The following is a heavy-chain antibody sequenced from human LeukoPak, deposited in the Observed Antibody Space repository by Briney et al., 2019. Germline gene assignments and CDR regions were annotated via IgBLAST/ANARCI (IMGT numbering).Heavy chain of an antibody. V-gene: IGHV3-30*07. Sequence: PGRSLRLSCAASGFTFSSYAMHWVRQAPGKGLEWVAVISYDGSNKYYADSVKGRFTISRDNSKNTLYLQMNSLRAEDTAVYYCARYSGGRRQDWFDYWGQGTLVTVSS. J-gene: IGHJ4*02. D-gene: IGHD2-21*01. CDR2: ISYDGSNK. CDR3: ARYSGGRRQDWFDY. CDR1: GFTFSSYA.